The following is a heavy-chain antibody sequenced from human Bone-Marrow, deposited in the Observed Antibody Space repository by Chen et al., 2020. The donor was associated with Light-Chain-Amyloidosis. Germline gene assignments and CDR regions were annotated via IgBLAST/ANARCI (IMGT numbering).Heavy chain of an antibody. CDR3: ARRRDGYNFDY. D-gene: IGHD5-12*01. CDR2: IYPDDSDA. CDR1: GYTFPNYW. V-gene: IGHV5-51*01. J-gene: IGHJ4*02. Sequence: KPGESLKISCKGSGYTFPNYWIGWVRQMPGKGLEWMGVIYPDDSDARYSPSFEGQVTISADKSITTAYLQWRSQKASDTAMYYCARRRDGYNFDYWGQGTLVTVSS.